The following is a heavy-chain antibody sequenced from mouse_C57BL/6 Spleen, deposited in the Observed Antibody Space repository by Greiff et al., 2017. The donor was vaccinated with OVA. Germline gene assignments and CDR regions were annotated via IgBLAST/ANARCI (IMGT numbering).Heavy chain of an antibody. V-gene: IGHV1-59*01. D-gene: IGHD2-1*01. CDR1: GYTFTSYW. Sequence: QVQLQQPGAELVRPGTSVKLSCKASGYTFTSYWMHWVKQRPGQGLEWIGVIDPSDSYTNYNQKFKGKATLTVDTSSSTAYMHLSSLTSEDSAVYYCARHYGNYGGAMDYWGQGTSVTVSS. CDR3: ARHYGNYGGAMDY. CDR2: IDPSDSYT. J-gene: IGHJ4*01.